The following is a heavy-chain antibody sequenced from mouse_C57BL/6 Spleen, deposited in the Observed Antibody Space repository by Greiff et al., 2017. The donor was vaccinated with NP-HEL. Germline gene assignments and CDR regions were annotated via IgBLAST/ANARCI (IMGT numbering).Heavy chain of an antibody. CDR1: GYTFTSYW. CDR2: IYPSDSET. Sequence: VQLQQPGAELVRPGSSVKLSCKASGYTFTSYWMDWVKQRPGQGLEWIGNIYPSDSETHYNQKFKDKATLTVDKSSSTAYMQLSSLTSEDSAVYYCARATTVVATDAYWAKGLWSLSLQ. CDR3: ARATTVVATDAY. V-gene: IGHV1-61*01. J-gene: IGHJ3*01. D-gene: IGHD1-1*01.